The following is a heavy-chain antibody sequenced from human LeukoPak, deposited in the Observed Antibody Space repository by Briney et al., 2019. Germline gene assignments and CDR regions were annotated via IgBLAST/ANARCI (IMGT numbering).Heavy chain of an antibody. CDR1: GGSISSSSYY. V-gene: IGHV4-39*07. J-gene: IGHJ4*02. CDR2: IYYTGST. CDR3: ARMSPGYFDY. Sequence: SETLSLTCTVSGGSISSSSYYWGWVRQPPGKGLEWIGIIYYTGSTYYNPSLKSRVTISIDTSKNQFSLKLRSVTAADTAVYYCARMSPGYFDYWGQGTLVTVSS.